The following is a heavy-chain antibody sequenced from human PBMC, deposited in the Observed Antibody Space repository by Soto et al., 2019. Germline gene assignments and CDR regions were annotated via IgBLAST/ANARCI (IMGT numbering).Heavy chain of an antibody. V-gene: IGHV3-33*01. Sequence: QVQLVESGGGVVQPGRSLRLSCAASGFSFNSYGMHWVCQAPGKGLEWVAVIWYDGSNKYYADSVKGRFTISRDNSKNTLYLQTNSLRAADTSVYDSARDLCGGPAAFDYWGQGTLVTVSS. D-gene: IGHD2-2*01. CDR1: GFSFNSYG. CDR2: IWYDGSNK. J-gene: IGHJ4*02. CDR3: ARDLCGGPAAFDY.